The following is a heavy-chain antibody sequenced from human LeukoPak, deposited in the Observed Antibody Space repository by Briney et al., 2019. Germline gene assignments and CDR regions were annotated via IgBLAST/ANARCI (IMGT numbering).Heavy chain of an antibody. CDR3: ARGGYSYGTFDY. CDR2: IDHSGST. J-gene: IGHJ4*02. CDR1: GGSFSGYY. V-gene: IGHV4-34*01. D-gene: IGHD5-18*01. Sequence: ASETLSLTCAVYGGSFSGYYWSWSRQPPGRGLEWIGEIDHSGSTNYNPSLKSRVTISVDTSKNQFSLKLSSVTAADTAVYYCARGGYSYGTFDYWGQGTLVTVSS.